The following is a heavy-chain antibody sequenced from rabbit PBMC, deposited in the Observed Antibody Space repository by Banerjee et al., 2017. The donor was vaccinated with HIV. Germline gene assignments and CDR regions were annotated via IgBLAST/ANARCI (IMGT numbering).Heavy chain of an antibody. Sequence: QEQLVESGGGLVQPTGSLTLTCKASGFSFGDRDVMCWVRQAPGKGLEWIACINAVTGKAVYANWAKGRFTFSKTSSTTVTLQMTSLTAADTATYFCARDTYDDYGDYWGSYYFNLWGPGTLVTVS. J-gene: IGHJ4*01. CDR3: ARDTYDDYGDYWGSYYFNL. CDR1: GFSFGDRDV. D-gene: IGHD2-1*01. V-gene: IGHV1S45*01. CDR2: INAVTGKA.